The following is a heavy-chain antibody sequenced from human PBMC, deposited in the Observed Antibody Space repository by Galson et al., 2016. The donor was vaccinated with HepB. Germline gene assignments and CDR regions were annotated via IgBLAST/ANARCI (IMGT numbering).Heavy chain of an antibody. V-gene: IGHV5-51*01. CDR3: ARSSAQGGSSWPQDCYGMDV. CDR1: GYSFTKYF. D-gene: IGHD6-13*01. CDR2: IYPDDSDR. Sequence: QSGAEVKKAGESLKISCKGFGYSFTKYFIAWVRQMPGKGLEWMGIIYPDDSDRRYSPSFQGQVTISADKSISTAYLQWSSLKASDTAMYYCARSSAQGGSSWPQDCYGMDVWGQGTTVAVSS. J-gene: IGHJ6*02.